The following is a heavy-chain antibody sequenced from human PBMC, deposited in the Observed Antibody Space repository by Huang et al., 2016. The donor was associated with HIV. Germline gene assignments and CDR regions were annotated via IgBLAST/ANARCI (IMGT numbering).Heavy chain of an antibody. CDR3: ARGVFDYDSSGYYPSDY. Sequence: EVQLVESGGGLVQPGGSLRLSCAASGFTFSSYWMHWVRQAPGKGRGWGSSNNSDGGSTSYADSVKGRCTISRDNAKNTLYLQMNSLRAEDTAVYYCARGVFDYDSSGYYPSDYWGQGTLVTVSS. CDR2: NNSDGGST. V-gene: IGHV3-74*01. D-gene: IGHD3-22*01. J-gene: IGHJ4*02. CDR1: GFTFSSYW.